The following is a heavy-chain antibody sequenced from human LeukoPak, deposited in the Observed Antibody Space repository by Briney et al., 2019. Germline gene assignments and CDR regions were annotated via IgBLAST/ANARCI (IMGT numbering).Heavy chain of an antibody. V-gene: IGHV4-30-2*01. Sequence: SETLSLTCTVSGGAITSGGYSWNWIRQPPGKGLEWIGCIYDRGPAYYNPSLKSRFTISVDRPKNQFFLNVTSLTAADTAVYYCARSRQASGLFNSWGQGTLVVLSS. CDR1: GGAITSGGYS. D-gene: IGHD3-10*01. J-gene: IGHJ5*01. CDR2: IYDRGPA. CDR3: ARSRQASGLFNS.